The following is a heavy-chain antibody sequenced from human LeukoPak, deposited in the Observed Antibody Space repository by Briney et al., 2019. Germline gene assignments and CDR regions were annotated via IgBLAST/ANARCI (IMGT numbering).Heavy chain of an antibody. V-gene: IGHV1-18*01. D-gene: IGHD3-10*01. Sequence: ASVKVSCKASGYTFTNYGISWVRQAPGQGLEWMGWISAYNGNTHYAQNLQGRVTMTTDTSTSTAYMELRSLRSDDTAVYYCARDRFMVRGVYYFDYWGQGTLVTVSS. CDR1: GYTFTNYG. CDR2: ISAYNGNT. J-gene: IGHJ4*02. CDR3: ARDRFMVRGVYYFDY.